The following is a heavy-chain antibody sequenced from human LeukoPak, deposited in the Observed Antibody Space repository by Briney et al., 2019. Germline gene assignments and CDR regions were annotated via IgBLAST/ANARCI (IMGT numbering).Heavy chain of an antibody. V-gene: IGHV7-4-1*02. Sequence: ASVKVPCKASGYTFTSYAMNWVRQAPGQGLEWMGWINTNTGNPTYAQGFTGRFVFSLDTSVSTAYLQISSLKAEDTAVYYCARDSGELPMENAFDIWGQGTMVTVSS. D-gene: IGHD1-26*01. CDR1: GYTFTSYA. CDR2: INTNTGNP. CDR3: ARDSGELPMENAFDI. J-gene: IGHJ3*02.